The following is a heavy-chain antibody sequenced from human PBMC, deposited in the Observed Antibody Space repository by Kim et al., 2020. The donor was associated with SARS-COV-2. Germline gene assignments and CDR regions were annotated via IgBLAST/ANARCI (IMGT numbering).Heavy chain of an antibody. CDR3: AKVGDYGADDAFDI. J-gene: IGHJ3*02. Sequence: LRGRFTISRDSSKNTLYLQMNSRRAEDTAVYYCAKVGDYGADDAFDIWGQGTMVTVSS. V-gene: IGHV3-23*03. D-gene: IGHD4-17*01.